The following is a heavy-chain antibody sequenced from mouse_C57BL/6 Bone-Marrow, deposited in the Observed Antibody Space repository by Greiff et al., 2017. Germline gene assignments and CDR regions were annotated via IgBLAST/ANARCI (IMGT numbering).Heavy chain of an antibody. Sequence: EVQLQESGPGLVKPSQSLSLTCSVTGYSITSGYYWNWIRQFPGNKLEWMGYISYDGSNNYNPSLKNRISITRDTSKNQFFLKLNSVTTEDTATYYCAREWGYDYYARDYWGQGTSVTVSS. D-gene: IGHD2-2*01. V-gene: IGHV3-6*01. CDR3: AREWGYDYYARDY. CDR2: ISYDGSN. J-gene: IGHJ4*01. CDR1: GYSITSGYY.